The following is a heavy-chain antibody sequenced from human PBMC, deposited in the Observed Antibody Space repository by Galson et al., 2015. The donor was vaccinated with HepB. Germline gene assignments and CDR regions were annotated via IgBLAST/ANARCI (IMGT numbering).Heavy chain of an antibody. CDR1: EYTFTAYS. V-gene: IGHV1-2*06. D-gene: IGHD5-18*01. CDR2: INPNSGGT. Sequence: SVKVSCKASEYTFTAYSVLWVRQAPGQGLEWKGRINPNSGGTNYAQKFQGRVTMTSDTSIGTAYMELNRLKSDDTAVYYCAREKRGGGYSYGYRAFDVWGQGTMVTVSS. CDR3: AREKRGGGYSYGYRAFDV. J-gene: IGHJ3*01.